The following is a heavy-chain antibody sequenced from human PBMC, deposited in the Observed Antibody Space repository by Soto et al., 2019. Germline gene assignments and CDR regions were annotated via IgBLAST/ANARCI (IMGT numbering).Heavy chain of an antibody. D-gene: IGHD3-22*01. V-gene: IGHV4-61*01. J-gene: IGHJ4*02. CDR1: GGSVSSGSYY. CDR3: ARQVKDSSGSQPYYFDY. Sequence: SETLSLTCTVSGGSVSSGSYYWSWIRQPPGKGLEWIGYIYYTGSTNYNPSLKSRVTISVDTSKNQFSLKLSSVTAADTAVYYCARQVKDSSGSQPYYFDYWGQGTLVTVSS. CDR2: IYYTGST.